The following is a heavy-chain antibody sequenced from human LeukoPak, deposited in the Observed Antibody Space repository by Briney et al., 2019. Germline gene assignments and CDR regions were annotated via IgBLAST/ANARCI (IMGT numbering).Heavy chain of an antibody. J-gene: IGHJ4*02. Sequence: ASVKVSCKASGYTFTGYYMHWVRQAPRHRLECMGWINPNSGGTNYAQKFQGRVTRTRDTSISTAYMELRRLRSDDTAVYYCARVKYSSGWYSKDYWGQGTLVTVSS. D-gene: IGHD6-19*01. V-gene: IGHV1-2*02. CDR2: INPNSGGT. CDR3: ARVKYSSGWYSKDY. CDR1: GYTFTGYY.